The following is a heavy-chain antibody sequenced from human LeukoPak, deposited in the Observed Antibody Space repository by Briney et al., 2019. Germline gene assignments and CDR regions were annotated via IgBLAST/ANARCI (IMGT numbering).Heavy chain of an antibody. CDR1: GYTFTGFH. Sequence: ASVKVSCKASGYTFTGFHMHWVRQAPGQGLEWMGWINPNSGGTNYAQKFQGRVTMTRDTSISTVYMELSRLRSDDTAVYYCARENIEQWPAFDYWGQGTPVTVSS. D-gene: IGHD1/OR15-1a*01. CDR2: INPNSGGT. J-gene: IGHJ4*02. CDR3: ARENIEQWPAFDY. V-gene: IGHV1-2*02.